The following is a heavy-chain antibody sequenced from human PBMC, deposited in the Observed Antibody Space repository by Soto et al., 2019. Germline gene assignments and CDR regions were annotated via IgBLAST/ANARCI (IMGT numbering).Heavy chain of an antibody. Sequence: SETLSLTCTVSGGSINSYYWSWIRQPPGKGLEWIGYIYYSGTTNYNPSLKSRVTMSVDTSKNQFSLKLTSVTAVDTAVYYCARGEIQGPIDYWGQGTLVPVSS. J-gene: IGHJ4*02. CDR3: ARGEIQGPIDY. V-gene: IGHV4-59*12. CDR2: IYYSGTT. CDR1: GGSINSYY. D-gene: IGHD1-26*01.